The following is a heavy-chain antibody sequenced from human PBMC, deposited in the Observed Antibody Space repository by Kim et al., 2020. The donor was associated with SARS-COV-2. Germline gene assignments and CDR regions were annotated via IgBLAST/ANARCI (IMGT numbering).Heavy chain of an antibody. J-gene: IGHJ6*02. D-gene: IGHD3-22*01. CDR1: GFTFSSYS. CDR2: ISSSSSYI. CDR3: ARAREYYYDSSGYSYYYGMDV. Sequence: GGSLRLSCAASGFTFSSYSINWVRQAPGKGLEWVSSISSSSSYIYYADSVKGRFTISRDNAKNPLYLQMNSLRAEDTAVYYCARAREYYYDSSGYSYYYGMDVWGQGTTVTVSS. V-gene: IGHV3-21*01.